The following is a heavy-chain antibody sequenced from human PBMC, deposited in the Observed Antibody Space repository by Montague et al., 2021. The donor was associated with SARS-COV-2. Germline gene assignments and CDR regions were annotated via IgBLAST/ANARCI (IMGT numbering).Heavy chain of an antibody. Sequence: SRILSCSASGFTVSSNYMSWVRQAPGKGLEWVSLIYSSGRTSYADSVKGRFTMSRDNSKNTLYLQMNSLRAEDTAVYYCARDFGESRDHWGQGTLVTVSS. CDR2: IYSSGRT. D-gene: IGHD3-10*01. V-gene: IGHV3-53*01. CDR3: ARDFGESRDH. J-gene: IGHJ4*02. CDR1: GFTVSSNY.